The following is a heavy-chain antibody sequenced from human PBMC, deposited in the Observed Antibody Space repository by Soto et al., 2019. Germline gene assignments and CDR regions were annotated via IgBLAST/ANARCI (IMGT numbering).Heavy chain of an antibody. D-gene: IGHD3-22*01. CDR1: CGSIISGGYS. Sequence: SETLSLTCAFSCGSIISGGYSWSWIRQPPGKGLEWIGYIYHSGSTYYNPSLKSRVTISVDRSKNQFSLKLSSVTAADTAVYYCARNDYYDSSGYYTNWFDPWGQGTLVTVSS. J-gene: IGHJ5*02. CDR3: ARNDYYDSSGYYTNWFDP. V-gene: IGHV4-30-2*01. CDR2: IYHSGST.